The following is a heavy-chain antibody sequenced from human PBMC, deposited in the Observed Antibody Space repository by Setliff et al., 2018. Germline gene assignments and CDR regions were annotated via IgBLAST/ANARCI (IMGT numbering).Heavy chain of an antibody. D-gene: IGHD5-18*01. CDR2: IYYHSGST. V-gene: IGHV4-38-2*02. Sequence: LSLTCTVSGYSISSGYYWGWIRQSPGKGLEWIGSIYYHSGSTYYNPSLKSRVTISVDTSKNQFSLKLTSVTAADTAVYYCARVDTALGRIDYWGQGTPVTVSS. J-gene: IGHJ4*02. CDR1: GYSISSGYY. CDR3: ARVDTALGRIDY.